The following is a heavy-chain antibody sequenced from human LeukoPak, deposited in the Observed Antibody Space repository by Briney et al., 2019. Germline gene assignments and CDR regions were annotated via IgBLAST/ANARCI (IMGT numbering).Heavy chain of an antibody. CDR3: ARDLSLYGDYALYYYYYGMDV. Sequence: GGSLRLSCAASGFTFRNYWMSWVRQAPGKGLEWVSYISSSSSYTNYADSVKGRFTISRDNAKNSLYLQMNSLRAEDTAVYYCARDLSLYGDYALYYYYYGMDVWGQGTTVTVSS. CDR1: GFTFRNYW. V-gene: IGHV3-11*06. CDR2: ISSSSSYT. D-gene: IGHD4-17*01. J-gene: IGHJ6*02.